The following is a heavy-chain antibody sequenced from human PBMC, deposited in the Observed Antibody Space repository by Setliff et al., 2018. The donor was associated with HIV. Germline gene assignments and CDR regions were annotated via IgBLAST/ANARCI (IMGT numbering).Heavy chain of an antibody. D-gene: IGHD3-10*01. CDR3: ATQGVGAGAFDI. V-gene: IGHV1-18*04. J-gene: IGHJ3*02. Sequence: ASVKVSCKASGYSFTFYGLHWVRQVPGQGLEWMGWVSVYNGNTKYAENFQDRLTLTTDASTGTGFMELRGLRSDDTAVYYCATQGVGAGAFDIWGRGTMVTVSS. CDR1: GYSFTFYG. CDR2: VSVYNGNT.